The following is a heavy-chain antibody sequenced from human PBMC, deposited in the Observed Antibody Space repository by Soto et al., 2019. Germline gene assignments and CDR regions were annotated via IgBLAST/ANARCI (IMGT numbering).Heavy chain of an antibody. Sequence: PGGSLRLSCAASGFTFSSYGMRWVRQAPGKGLEWVANITYDGSKKYYVDSVKGRFTISRDNSKNTLYLQMNSLRAEDTAVYYCAKDLSGIAAAGTDYYDYYGMDVWGQGTTVTVSS. CDR1: GFTFSSYG. CDR2: ITYDGSKK. V-gene: IGHV3-30*02. CDR3: AKDLSGIAAAGTDYYDYYGMDV. D-gene: IGHD6-13*01. J-gene: IGHJ6*02.